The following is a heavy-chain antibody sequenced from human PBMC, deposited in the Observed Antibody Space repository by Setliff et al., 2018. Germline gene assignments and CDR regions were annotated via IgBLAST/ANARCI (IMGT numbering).Heavy chain of an antibody. CDR1: GDFISSGSYY. CDR2: VSSRGNT. Sequence: SQTLSLTCSLSGDFISSGSYYWSWIRQTAGNGLEWIGHVSSRGNTNYNPSLKSRVTISIDTSSKHFSLILTSVTAADTAVYYCARDPGYPSGVAGGFDTWGQGTTVTVSS. D-gene: IGHD2-2*03. CDR3: ARDPGYPSGVAGGFDT. V-gene: IGHV4-61*09. J-gene: IGHJ3*02.